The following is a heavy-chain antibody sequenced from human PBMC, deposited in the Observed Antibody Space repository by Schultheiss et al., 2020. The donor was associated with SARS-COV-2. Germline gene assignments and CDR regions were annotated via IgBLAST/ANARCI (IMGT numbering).Heavy chain of an antibody. Sequence: GESLKISCAASGFTFSSYAMSWVRQAPGKGLEWVSVIWFDGTDKDYADSVKGRFTISRDNSKNTVYLQMNSLRAEDTAVYYCARLGGRGIIAADSWGQGTLVTVSS. CDR2: IWFDGTDK. CDR1: GFTFSSYA. V-gene: IGHV3-33*08. CDR3: ARLGGRGIIAADS. D-gene: IGHD1-26*01. J-gene: IGHJ4*02.